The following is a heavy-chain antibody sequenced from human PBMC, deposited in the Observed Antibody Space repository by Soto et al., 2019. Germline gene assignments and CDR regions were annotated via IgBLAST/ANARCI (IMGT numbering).Heavy chain of an antibody. Sequence: ASVKVSCEAFGYTFTSYGISWVRQAPGQGLEWMGWIIAYNGNTNYAQKLQGRVTMTTDTSTSTAYMELSSLRSEDTAVYYCASTDYDYIWGSPRDRYYFDYWGQGTLVTVCS. J-gene: IGHJ4*02. CDR2: IIAYNGNT. V-gene: IGHV1-18*01. D-gene: IGHD3-16*01. CDR3: ASTDYDYIWGSPRDRYYFDY. CDR1: GYTFTSYG.